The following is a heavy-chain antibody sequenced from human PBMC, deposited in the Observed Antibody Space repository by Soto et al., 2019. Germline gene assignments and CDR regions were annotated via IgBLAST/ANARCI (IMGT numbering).Heavy chain of an antibody. D-gene: IGHD5-18*01. J-gene: IGHJ6*03. Sequence: SETLSLTCTVSGGSISSYYWSWIRQPPGKGLEWIGYIYYSGSTNYNPSLKSRVTISVDTSKNQFSLKLSSVTAADTAVYYCARHEEYSYGYNRDDYYYYYMDVWGKGTTVTVSS. CDR3: ARHEEYSYGYNRDDYYYYYMDV. CDR1: GGSISSYY. V-gene: IGHV4-59*08. CDR2: IYYSGST.